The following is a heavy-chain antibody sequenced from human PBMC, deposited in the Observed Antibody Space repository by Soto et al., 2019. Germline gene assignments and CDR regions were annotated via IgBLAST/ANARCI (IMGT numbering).Heavy chain of an antibody. CDR3: ARTTAVPNSLRSRYFFDY. CDR2: VYYSGTT. J-gene: IGHJ4*02. Sequence: SETLSLTCTVSGGSISSYYWSWIRQPPGKRLEWIGYVYYSGTTNYNPSLKSRVTISVDLSKNQFSLRLSSVTTADTALYYCARTTAVPNSLRSRYFFDYWGQGTLVTVSS. CDR1: GGSISSYY. V-gene: IGHV4-59*01. D-gene: IGHD4-17*01.